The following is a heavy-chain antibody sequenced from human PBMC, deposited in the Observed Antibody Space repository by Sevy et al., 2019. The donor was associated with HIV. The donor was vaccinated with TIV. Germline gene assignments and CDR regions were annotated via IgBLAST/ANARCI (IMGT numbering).Heavy chain of an antibody. CDR3: ARALPQLLSVGYFDL. CDR1: GFTFSSYA. CDR2: ISYDGSNK. J-gene: IGHJ2*01. Sequence: GGSLRLSCAASGFTFSSYAMHWVRQAPGKGLEWVAVISYDGSNKYYADSVKGRFTISRDNSKITLYLQMNSLRAEDTAVYYCARALPQLLSVGYFDLWGRGTLVTVSS. V-gene: IGHV3-30-3*01. D-gene: IGHD2-21*01.